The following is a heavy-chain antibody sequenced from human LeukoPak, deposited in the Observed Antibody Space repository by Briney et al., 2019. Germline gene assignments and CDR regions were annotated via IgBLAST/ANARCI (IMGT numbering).Heavy chain of an antibody. CDR1: GYTFTSYG. CDR2: ISAYNGNT. J-gene: IGHJ6*02. Sequence: GASVKVSGKASGYTFTSYGISWVRQAPGQGLEWMGGISAYNGNTNYAQKLQGRVTMTTDTSTSTAYMELRSLRSDDTAVYSCARERWHCRVNCYSVYYYALDVWGQGTTVTVSS. V-gene: IGHV1-18*01. CDR3: ARERWHCRVNCYSVYYYALDV. D-gene: IGHD2-15*01.